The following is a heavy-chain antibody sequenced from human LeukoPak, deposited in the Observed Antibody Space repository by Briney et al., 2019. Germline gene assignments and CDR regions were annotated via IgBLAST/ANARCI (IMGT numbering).Heavy chain of an antibody. CDR2: IIPTLGTA. V-gene: IGHV1-69*13. J-gene: IGHJ5*02. Sequence: ASVKVSCKASGGTFSSYAISWVRQAPGQGLEWMGGIIPTLGTANYAQKFQGRVTITADESTSTAYMELSSLRSEDTAVYYCAQGKGYSYGTNWFDPWGQGTLVTVSS. CDR1: GGTFSSYA. D-gene: IGHD5-18*01. CDR3: AQGKGYSYGTNWFDP.